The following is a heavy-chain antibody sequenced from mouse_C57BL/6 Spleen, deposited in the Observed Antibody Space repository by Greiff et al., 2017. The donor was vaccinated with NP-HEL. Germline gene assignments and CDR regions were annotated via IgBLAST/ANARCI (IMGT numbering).Heavy chain of an antibody. V-gene: IGHV1-18*01. D-gene: IGHD2-4*01. CDR2: INPNNGGT. Sequence: EVQLQQSGPELVKPGASVKIPCKASGYTFTDYNMDWVKQSHGKSLEWIGDINPNNGGTIYNQKFKGKATLTVDKSSSTAYMELRSLTSEDTAVYYCARRESYYDYDVRYAMDYWGQGTSVTVSS. CDR1: GYTFTDYN. CDR3: ARRESYYDYDVRYAMDY. J-gene: IGHJ4*01.